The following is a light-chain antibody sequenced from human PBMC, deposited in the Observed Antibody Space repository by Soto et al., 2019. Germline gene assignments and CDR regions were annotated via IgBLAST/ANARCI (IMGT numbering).Light chain of an antibody. J-gene: IGKJ4*01. CDR3: QQSYSTPALT. V-gene: IGKV1-39*01. CDR1: QSISTY. Sequence: DIQLTQSPSSLSASVGDRITITCRASQSISTYLNWYQQKPGEAPTLLVYDSSTLQSGVPSRFSGSGVGAEFTLTVSSLQPEDFATYYCQQSYSTPALTFGGGTKVEIK. CDR2: DSS.